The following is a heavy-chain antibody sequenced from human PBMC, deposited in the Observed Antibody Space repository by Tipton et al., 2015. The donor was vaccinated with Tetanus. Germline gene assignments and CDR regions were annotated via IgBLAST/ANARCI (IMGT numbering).Heavy chain of an antibody. D-gene: IGHD3-16*01. CDR1: GVSISSNSYY. J-gene: IGHJ5*02. CDR3: AGYLDLGGEHWFDP. CDR2: VFHSGTT. Sequence: TLSLTCTVSGVSISSNSYYWGWIRQPPGKGLEWIGTVFHSGTTYYNPSLKSRVTISVDTSKNQFSLKLTSVTAADTAVYYCAGYLDLGGEHWFDPWGQGTLVTVSS. V-gene: IGHV4-39*01.